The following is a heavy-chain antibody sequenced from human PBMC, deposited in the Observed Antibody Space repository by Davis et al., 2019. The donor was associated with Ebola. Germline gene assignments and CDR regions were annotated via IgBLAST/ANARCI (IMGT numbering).Heavy chain of an antibody. D-gene: IGHD1-26*01. CDR2: FLPMLGKP. CDR3: ARTSIVGTTTTASDI. CDR1: GYTFTNYY. J-gene: IGHJ3*02. V-gene: IGHV1-18*04. Sequence: AASVKVSCKASGYTFTNYYMHWVRQAPGQGLEWMGRFLPMLGKPNYAQKVQGRVTMTTDTSTGTAYLDLRSLRSDDTAVYFCARTSIVGTTTTASDIWGQGTLVTVSS.